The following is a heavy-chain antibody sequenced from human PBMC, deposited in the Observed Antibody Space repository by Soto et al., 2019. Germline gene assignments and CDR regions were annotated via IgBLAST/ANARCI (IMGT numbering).Heavy chain of an antibody. CDR1: GGTFSSYT. D-gene: IGHD4-4*01. V-gene: IGHV1-69*02. J-gene: IGHJ6*03. CDR2: IIPILGIA. Sequence: GASVKVSCKASGGTFSSYTISWVRQAPGQGLEWMGRIIPILGIANYAQKFQGRATITADKFTSTAYMELSSLRSEDTAVYYCAVQTTNYYYYYMDVWGKGTTVTVSS. CDR3: AVQTTNYYYYYMDV.